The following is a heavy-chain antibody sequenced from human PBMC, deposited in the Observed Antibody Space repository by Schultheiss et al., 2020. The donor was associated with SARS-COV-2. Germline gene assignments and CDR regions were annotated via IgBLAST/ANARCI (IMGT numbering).Heavy chain of an antibody. CDR2: IIPIFGTA. CDR1: GGTFSSYA. D-gene: IGHD2-2*01. CDR3: ARVAYEGIVAEPGALGYSYYGMDV. Sequence: KISCKASGGTFSSYAISWVRQAPGQGLEWMGGIIPIFGTANYAQKFQGRVTITADESTSTAYMELSSLRSEDTAVYYCARVAYEGIVAEPGALGYSYYGMDVWGQGTSVTVSS. V-gene: IGHV1-69*01. J-gene: IGHJ6*01.